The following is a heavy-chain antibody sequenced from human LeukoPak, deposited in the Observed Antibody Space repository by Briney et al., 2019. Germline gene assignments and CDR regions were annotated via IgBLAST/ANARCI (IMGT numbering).Heavy chain of an antibody. CDR3: ARLGVGATRDAFDI. CDR1: GFTFSSYW. D-gene: IGHD1-26*01. V-gene: IGHV3-74*01. J-gene: IGHJ3*02. CDR2: INTDGGIT. Sequence: GGSLRLSCAASGFTFSSYWMHWVRQAPGKGLVWVSRINTDGGITYYADSVKGRFTISRDNAKNSLYLQMNSLRAEDTALYYCARLGVGATRDAFDIWGQGTMVTVSS.